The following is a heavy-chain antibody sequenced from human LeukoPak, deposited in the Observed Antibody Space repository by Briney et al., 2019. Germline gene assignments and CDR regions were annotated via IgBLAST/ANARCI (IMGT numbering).Heavy chain of an antibody. CDR1: GFTFSNAW. CDR2: INHSGST. J-gene: IGHJ4*02. D-gene: IGHD2-2*01. Sequence: GSLRLSCAASGFTFSNAWMSWIRQPPGKGLEWIGEINHSGSTNYNPSLKSRVTISVDTSKNQFSLKLSSVTAADTAVYYCARENAMPHRCYFDYWGQGTLVTVSS. V-gene: IGHV4-34*01. CDR3: ARENAMPHRCYFDY.